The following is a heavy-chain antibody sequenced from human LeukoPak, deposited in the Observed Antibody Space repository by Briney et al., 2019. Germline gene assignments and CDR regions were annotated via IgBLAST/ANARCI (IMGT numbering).Heavy chain of an antibody. D-gene: IGHD3-10*01. CDR2: ITSDSNLI. Sequence: PGGSLRLSCGAWGFAFRDYSMNGVRQAPGKGLEWISAITSDSNLIYYADSMRGRITISRDNAENSVYLQMNGLRADDTAIYYCASGGATVRGYWGQGALVIVSS. J-gene: IGHJ4*02. CDR3: ASGGATVRGY. CDR1: GFAFRDYS. V-gene: IGHV3-21*06.